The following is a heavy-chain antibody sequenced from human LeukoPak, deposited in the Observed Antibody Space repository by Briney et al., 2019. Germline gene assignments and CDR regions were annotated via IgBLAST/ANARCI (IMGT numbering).Heavy chain of an antibody. Sequence: SGGSLRLSCAASGFTFDDYAMHWVRQAPGKGLVWVSRINSDGSSTNYADSVKGRFTISRDNAKNTLYLQMSSLRAEDTAVYYCARLGGSGSYHFDYWGQGTLVTVSS. J-gene: IGHJ4*02. V-gene: IGHV3-74*01. CDR1: GFTFDDYA. CDR2: INSDGSST. D-gene: IGHD3-10*01. CDR3: ARLGGSGSYHFDY.